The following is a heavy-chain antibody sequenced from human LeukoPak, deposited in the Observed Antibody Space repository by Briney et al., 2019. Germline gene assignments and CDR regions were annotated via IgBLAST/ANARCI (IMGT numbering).Heavy chain of an antibody. CDR2: ISGSGGST. CDR3: AKASTMIVEQFDY. V-gene: IGHV3-23*01. D-gene: IGHD3-22*01. J-gene: IGHJ4*02. CDR1: GFTFSSYG. Sequence: PGGSLRLSCAASGFTFSSYGMSWVRQAPGKGLEWVSAISGSGGSTYYADSVKGRFTISRDNSKNTLYLQMNSLRAEDTAVYYCAKASTMIVEQFDYWGQGTLVTVSS.